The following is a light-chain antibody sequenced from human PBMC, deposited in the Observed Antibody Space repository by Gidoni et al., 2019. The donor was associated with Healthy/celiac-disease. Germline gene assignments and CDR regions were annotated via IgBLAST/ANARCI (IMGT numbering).Light chain of an antibody. V-gene: IGKV2-28*01. CDR3: MQALQTPPS. J-gene: IGKJ5*01. Sequence: DIVMTQSPLSLPVTPGEPASISCRSSQSLLHSNGYIYLDWYLQTPGQSPQLLIYLGSNRASGVPDRFSGSGSGTDFTLKISRVEAEDVGVYYCMQALQTPPSFGQGTRLEIK. CDR2: LGS. CDR1: QSLLHSNGYIY.